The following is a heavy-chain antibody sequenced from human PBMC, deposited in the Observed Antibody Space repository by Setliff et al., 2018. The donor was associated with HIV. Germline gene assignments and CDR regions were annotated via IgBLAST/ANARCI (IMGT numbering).Heavy chain of an antibody. CDR3: ARVGSCYNTHCYSWFDP. CDR1: GGSISPYY. CDR2: IRDTGNA. V-gene: IGHV4-59*01. J-gene: IGHJ5*02. Sequence: SETLSLTCSVSGGSISPYYWTWIRQSPGKGPEWIGYIRDTGNAHSNPSLRGRVTIAVDTSKNQLSLRLTSVTAADTAVYYCARVGSCYNTHCYSWFDPWGQGTLVTVSS. D-gene: IGHD2-21*02.